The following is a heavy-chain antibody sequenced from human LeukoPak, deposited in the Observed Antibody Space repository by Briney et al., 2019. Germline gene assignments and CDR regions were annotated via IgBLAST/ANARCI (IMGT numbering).Heavy chain of an antibody. CDR3: ATYAVRGVITYNWFDP. J-gene: IGHJ5*02. Sequence: ASVKVSCKVSGYTLTELSTHWVRQAPGKGLEWMGGFDPEDGETIYAQKFQGRVTMTEDTSTDTAYMELSSLRSEDTAVYYCATYAVRGVITYNWFDPWGQGTLVTVSS. CDR1: GYTLTELS. CDR2: FDPEDGET. D-gene: IGHD3-10*01. V-gene: IGHV1-24*01.